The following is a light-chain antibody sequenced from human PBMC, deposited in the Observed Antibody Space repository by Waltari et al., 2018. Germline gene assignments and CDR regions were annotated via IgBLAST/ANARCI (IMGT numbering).Light chain of an antibody. V-gene: IGKV3-11*01. CDR2: DTS. J-gene: IGKJ4*01. CDR1: QNIGSQ. CDR3: QHRFSWPLT. Sequence: EIVLTQSPATLSLSPGASAALSCRASQNIGSQLAWYQHRPGKPPSLLIDDTSNRATGIPARFSGSGFGTDFTLTISSLEFEDSAVYYCQHRFSWPLTFGGGTKVEI.